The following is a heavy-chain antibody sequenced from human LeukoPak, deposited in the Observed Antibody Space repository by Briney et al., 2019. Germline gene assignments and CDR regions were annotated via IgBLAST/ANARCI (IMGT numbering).Heavy chain of an antibody. CDR2: IYYSGST. D-gene: IGHD5-18*01. CDR1: GGSISSYY. V-gene: IGHV4-59*01. CDR3: ARGEAERSSYGYVGGYYFDY. Sequence: PSETLSLTCTVSGGSISSYYWNWIRQPPGKGLEWIGYIYYSGSTNYNPSLKSRVTISVDTSKNQFSLKLSSVTAADTAVYYCARGEAERSSYGYVGGYYFDYWGQGTLVTVSS. J-gene: IGHJ4*02.